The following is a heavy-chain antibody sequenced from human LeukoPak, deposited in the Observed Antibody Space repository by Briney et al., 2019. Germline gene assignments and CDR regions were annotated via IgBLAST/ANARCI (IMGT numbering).Heavy chain of an antibody. D-gene: IGHD2-2*02. CDR1: GFTFDDYG. CDR2: INWNGGST. CDR3: ARATCSSTSCYRNYYYYYMDV. J-gene: IGHJ6*03. V-gene: IGHV3-20*04. Sequence: GGSLILSCASSGFTFDDYGMRWVRQAPGKGLEWVSGINWNGGSTGYADSVKGRFTISTDNAKNSLYLQMNSLRAEDTALYYCARATCSSTSCYRNYYYYYMDVWGKGTTVTVSS.